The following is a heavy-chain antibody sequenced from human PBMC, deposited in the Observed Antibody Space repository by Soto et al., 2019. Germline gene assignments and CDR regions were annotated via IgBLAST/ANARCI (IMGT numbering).Heavy chain of an antibody. CDR3: AKDPGARIAARPSWFDP. V-gene: IGHV3-23*01. CDR2: MSVSGGST. J-gene: IGHJ5*02. CDR1: GFTFSSYA. D-gene: IGHD6-6*01. Sequence: XRWLRRPGAASGFTFSSYALSWVRQAPGTGLGWVSAMSVSGGSTYYADSVKGLFTISRDNSKNTLYLQMNSLRAEDTAVYSCAKDPGARIAARPSWFDPWGQGTLVTVSS.